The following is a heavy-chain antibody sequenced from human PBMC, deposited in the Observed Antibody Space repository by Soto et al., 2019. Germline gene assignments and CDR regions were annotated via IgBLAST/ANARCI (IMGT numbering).Heavy chain of an antibody. J-gene: IGHJ4*02. D-gene: IGHD4-17*01. V-gene: IGHV3-7*04. Sequence: EVQLVESGGGLVQPGGSLRLSCAASGFTFSSYWMSWVRQAPGKGLEWVANIKQDGSEKYYVDSVKGRFTTSRDNAKNSLYLQMNSLRAEDTAVYYCGRGSLTTVTTWVNYWGQGTLVTVSS. CDR1: GFTFSSYW. CDR2: IKQDGSEK. CDR3: GRGSLTTVTTWVNY.